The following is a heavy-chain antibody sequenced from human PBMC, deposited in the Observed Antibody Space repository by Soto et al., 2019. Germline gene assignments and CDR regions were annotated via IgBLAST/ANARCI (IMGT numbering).Heavy chain of an antibody. V-gene: IGHV1-69*13. J-gene: IGHJ5*02. Sequence: ASVKVSCKASGGTFSSYAISWVRQAPGQGLEWMGGIIPIFGTANYAQKFQGRVTITADDSTSTAYMELSSLRSEDTAVYYCATSHYEFWSGPNWFDPWGQGTLVTVSS. CDR1: GGTFSSYA. CDR3: ATSHYEFWSGPNWFDP. CDR2: IIPIFGTA. D-gene: IGHD3-3*01.